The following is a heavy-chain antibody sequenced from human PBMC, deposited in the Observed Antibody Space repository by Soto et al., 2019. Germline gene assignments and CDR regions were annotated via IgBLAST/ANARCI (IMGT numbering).Heavy chain of an antibody. CDR3: ARTNRGYSYGHHFAY. CDR2: IIPIFGTA. D-gene: IGHD5-18*01. CDR1: GGTFSSYA. J-gene: IGHJ4*02. Sequence: QVPLVQSGAEVKKPGSSVKVSCKASGGTFSSYAISWVRQAPGQGLEWMGGIIPIFGTANYAQKFQGRVTITADESTSTAYMERSSLRSEDTAVYYCARTNRGYSYGHHFAYWGQGTLVTVSS. V-gene: IGHV1-69*01.